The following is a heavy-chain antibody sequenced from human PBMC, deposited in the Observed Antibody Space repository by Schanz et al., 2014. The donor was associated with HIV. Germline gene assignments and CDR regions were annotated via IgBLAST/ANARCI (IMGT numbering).Heavy chain of an antibody. D-gene: IGHD3-16*01. CDR2: ITSSGSYI. CDR3: ARDPGGIYYFDY. Sequence: EVHLVESGGGLVTPGGSLRLSCAASGFTFSKYSMNWVRQTPGEGLEWVASITSSGSYIYYADSVKGRSTISRDNAKESLYLQMNSLRAEDTAVYFCARDPGGIYYFDYWGQGALVTVSS. V-gene: IGHV3-21*01. CDR1: GFTFSKYS. J-gene: IGHJ4*02.